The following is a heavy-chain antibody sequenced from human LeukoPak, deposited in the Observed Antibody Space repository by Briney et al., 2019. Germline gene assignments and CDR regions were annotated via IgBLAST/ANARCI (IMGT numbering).Heavy chain of an antibody. V-gene: IGHV3-23*01. Sequence: PGGSLRLSCAASGVTFSSYAMSWVRQAPGKGLEWVSGISGSGGSTYYADSVKGRFTISRDNSKNTLYPQMNSLRAEDTAVYYCAKVGPYSSGWYDYWGQGTLVTVSS. CDR2: ISGSGGST. CDR3: AKVGPYSSGWYDY. D-gene: IGHD6-19*01. CDR1: GVTFSSYA. J-gene: IGHJ4*02.